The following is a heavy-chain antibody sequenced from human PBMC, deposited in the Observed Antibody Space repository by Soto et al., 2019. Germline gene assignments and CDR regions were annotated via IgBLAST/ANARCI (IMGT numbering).Heavy chain of an antibody. V-gene: IGHV1-3*01. CDR1: GYTFTSYA. J-gene: IGHJ5*02. Sequence: QVQLVQSGAEVKKPGASVKVSCKASGYTFTSYAMHWVRQAPGQRLEWMGWINAGNGNTKYSQKFKGRVTMTRDTSASTAYMELSSLRSEETAVYYCASGRYYDFWSGYLDRDWFDPWGQGTLVTVSS. CDR3: ASGRYYDFWSGYLDRDWFDP. CDR2: INAGNGNT. D-gene: IGHD3-3*01.